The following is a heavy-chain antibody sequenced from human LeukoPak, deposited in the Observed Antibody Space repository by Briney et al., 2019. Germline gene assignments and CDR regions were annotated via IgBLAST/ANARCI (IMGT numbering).Heavy chain of an antibody. CDR3: ASPPAPYTSGWYFGY. CDR1: GGSMSSYY. J-gene: IGHJ4*02. CDR2: LFNSGST. D-gene: IGHD6-19*01. V-gene: IGHV4-59*01. Sequence: SETLSLTCTVSGGSMSSYYWSWIRQPPGKGLEWIGYLFNSGSTNYNPSLKSRVTISVDTSKNQFPLKLSSVTAADTAVYYCASPPAPYTSGWYFGYWGQGTLVTVSS.